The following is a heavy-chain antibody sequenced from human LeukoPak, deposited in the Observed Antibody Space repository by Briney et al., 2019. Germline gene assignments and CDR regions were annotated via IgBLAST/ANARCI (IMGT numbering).Heavy chain of an antibody. J-gene: IGHJ3*02. CDR2: IYYSGST. CDR1: GGSISSYY. D-gene: IGHD3-10*01. V-gene: IGHV4-59*08. Sequence: LETLSLTGTVSGGSISSYYWSWIRQPPGKGLEWIGYIYYSGSTNYNPSLKSRVTISVDTSKNQFSQKLSSVSAADTAVYYCARMSLLWFGELSGAFDIWGQGTMVTVSS. CDR3: ARMSLLWFGELSGAFDI.